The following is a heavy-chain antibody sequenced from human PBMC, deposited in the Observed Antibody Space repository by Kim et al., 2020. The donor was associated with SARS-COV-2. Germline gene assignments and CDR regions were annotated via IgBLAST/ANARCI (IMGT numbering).Heavy chain of an antibody. CDR2: INTNTGNP. J-gene: IGHJ4*02. CDR3: AILWFGELFREYQNQNIDY. Sequence: ASVKVSCKASGYTFTSYAMNWVRQAPGQGLEWMGWINTNTGNPTYAQGFTGRFVFSLDTSVSTAYLQISSLKAEDTAVYYCAILWFGELFREYQNQNIDYWGQGTLVTVSS. D-gene: IGHD3-10*01. CDR1: GYTFTSYA. V-gene: IGHV7-4-1*02.